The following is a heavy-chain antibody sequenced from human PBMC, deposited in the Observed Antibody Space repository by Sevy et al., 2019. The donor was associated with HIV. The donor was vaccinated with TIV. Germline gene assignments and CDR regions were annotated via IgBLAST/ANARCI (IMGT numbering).Heavy chain of an antibody. Sequence: ASVKVSCKASGGTFSSYAISWVRQAPGQGLEWMGGIIPIFGTANYAQKFQGRVTITPDESTSTAYMELSSLRSEDTAVSYCARDPSPVCWGAPLYYYGMDVWGQGTTVTVSS. J-gene: IGHJ6*02. CDR2: IIPIFGTA. CDR1: GGTFSSYA. CDR3: ARDPSPVCWGAPLYYYGMDV. D-gene: IGHD7-27*01. V-gene: IGHV1-69*13.